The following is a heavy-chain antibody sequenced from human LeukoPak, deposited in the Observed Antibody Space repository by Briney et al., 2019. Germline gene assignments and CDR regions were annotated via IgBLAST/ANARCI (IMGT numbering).Heavy chain of an antibody. D-gene: IGHD2/OR15-2a*01. J-gene: IGHJ3*01. Sequence: GGSLRLSCVASGFAFNSFAMHWVRQAPGKGLEWVAVISYDGSKRYYADSGKGRFTISRDNSKNATYLEMNSMRVEDTAIYYCTRDHYPGIARGGACNFWGQGTMVTVSS. CDR3: TRDHYPGIARGGACNF. CDR2: ISYDGSKR. CDR1: GFAFNSFA. V-gene: IGHV3-30-3*01.